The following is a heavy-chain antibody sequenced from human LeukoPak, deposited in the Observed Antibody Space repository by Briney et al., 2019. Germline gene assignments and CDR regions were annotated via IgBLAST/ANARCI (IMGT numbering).Heavy chain of an antibody. CDR3: ARDRDTMVRGVPDY. CDR1: GYTFTSYG. V-gene: IGHV1-18*01. D-gene: IGHD3-10*01. J-gene: IGHJ4*02. Sequence: ASVKVSCKASGYTFTSYGISWVRQASGQGLEWMGWISAYNGNTNYAQKLQGRVTMTTDTSTSTAYMELRSLRSDDTAVYYCARDRDTMVRGVPDYWGQGTLVTVSS. CDR2: ISAYNGNT.